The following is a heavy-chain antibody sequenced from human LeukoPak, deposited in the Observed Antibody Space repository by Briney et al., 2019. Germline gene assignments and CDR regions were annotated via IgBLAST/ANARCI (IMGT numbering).Heavy chain of an antibody. CDR2: INPNSGGT. V-gene: IGHV1-2*02. Sequence: ASVKVSCKASGYTFTGYYMHWVRQAPGQGPEWMGWINPNSGGTNYAQKFQGRVTMTRDTSISTAYMELSRLRSDDTAVYYCARDRGVAYAFDIWGQGTMVTVSS. CDR3: ARDRGVAYAFDI. J-gene: IGHJ3*02. D-gene: IGHD3-10*01. CDR1: GYTFTGYY.